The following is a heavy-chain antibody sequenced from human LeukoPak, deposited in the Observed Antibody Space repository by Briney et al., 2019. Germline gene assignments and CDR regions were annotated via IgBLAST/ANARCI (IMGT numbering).Heavy chain of an antibody. Sequence: PGGSLRLSYAAPGFTFSSYEMNWVRQAPGKGLEWVSYISSSGSTIYYADSVKGRFTISRDNAKNSLYLQMNSLRAEDTAVYYCAELGITMIGGVWGKGTTVTISS. J-gene: IGHJ6*04. V-gene: IGHV3-48*03. CDR2: ISSSGSTI. CDR1: GFTFSSYE. D-gene: IGHD3-10*02. CDR3: AELGITMIGGV.